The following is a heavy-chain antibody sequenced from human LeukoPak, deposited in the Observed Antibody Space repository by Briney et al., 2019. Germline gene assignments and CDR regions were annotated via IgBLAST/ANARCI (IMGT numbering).Heavy chain of an antibody. Sequence: PGRPLRLSCAASGFTFSSYGMHWVRQAPGKGLEWVAVISYDGSNKYYADSVKGRFNISRDNSKNTLYLQMNSLRAEDTAVYYCAKDLGYCSSTSCNYFDYWGQGTLVTVSS. V-gene: IGHV3-30*18. J-gene: IGHJ4*02. CDR3: AKDLGYCSSTSCNYFDY. D-gene: IGHD2-2*01. CDR1: GFTFSSYG. CDR2: ISYDGSNK.